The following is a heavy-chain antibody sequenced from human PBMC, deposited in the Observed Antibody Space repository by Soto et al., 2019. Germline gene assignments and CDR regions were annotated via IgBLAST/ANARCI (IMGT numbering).Heavy chain of an antibody. D-gene: IGHD3-10*01. CDR1: GYTFSNYL. V-gene: IGHV1-3*01. Sequence: QVQLVQSGAEVKKPGASVKVSCKASGYTFSNYLLHWVRQAPGQGLEWMGWINAGNGNTKYSQKFQGRVTFTRDTSARTAYIELSSLRSEDTAVYYCASPSYGSGSYYWGQGTLVIVSS. CDR2: INAGNGNT. CDR3: ASPSYGSGSYY. J-gene: IGHJ4*02.